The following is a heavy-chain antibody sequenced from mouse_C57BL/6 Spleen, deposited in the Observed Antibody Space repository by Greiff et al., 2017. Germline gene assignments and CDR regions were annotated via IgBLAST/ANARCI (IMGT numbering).Heavy chain of an antibody. V-gene: IGHV5-16*01. CDR2: INYDGSST. CDR3: AREYYGATGYFDV. CDR1: GFTFSDYY. Sequence: EVHLVESEGGLVQPGSSMKLSCTASGFTFSDYYMAWVRQVPEQGLEWVANINYDGSSTYYLDSLKSRFIISRDNAKNILYLQMSSLKSEDTATYYCAREYYGATGYFDVWGTGTTVTVSS. J-gene: IGHJ1*03. D-gene: IGHD1-1*01.